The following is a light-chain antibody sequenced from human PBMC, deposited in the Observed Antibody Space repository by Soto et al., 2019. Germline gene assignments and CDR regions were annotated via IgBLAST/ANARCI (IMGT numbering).Light chain of an antibody. V-gene: IGKV3D-7*01. CDR2: GAS. CDR3: LQDYNLPIT. J-gene: IGKJ5*01. Sequence: EGGLTQSPATVSLSPGEGAALSCMASQSISSSYLSWYQQKPGQAPRLLIYGASTRATGIPARFSGSGRGSGTDFTLTISSLQPEDFAVYYCLQDYNLPITFGQGTRLEI. CDR1: QSISSSY.